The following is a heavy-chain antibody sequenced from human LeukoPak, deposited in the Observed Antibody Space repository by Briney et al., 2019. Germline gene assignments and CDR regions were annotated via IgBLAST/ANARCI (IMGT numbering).Heavy chain of an antibody. V-gene: IGHV4-38-2*01. CDR2: IYHSGST. J-gene: IGHJ4*02. CDR1: GYSISSGYY. CDR3: ARHRAVAGTPLGY. Sequence: SETLSLTCAVSGYSISSGYYWGWIRQPPGKGLEWIGSIYHSGSTYYNPSLKSRVTISVDTSKNQFSLKLSSVTAADTAVYYCARHRAVAGTPLGYWGQGTLVTVSS. D-gene: IGHD6-19*01.